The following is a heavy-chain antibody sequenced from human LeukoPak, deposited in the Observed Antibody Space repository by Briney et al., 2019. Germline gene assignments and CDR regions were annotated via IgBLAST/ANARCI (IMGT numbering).Heavy chain of an antibody. D-gene: IGHD5-18*01. V-gene: IGHV4-59*08. CDR1: NGSISSYY. J-gene: IGHJ4*02. Sequence: SETLSLTCTVSNGSISSYYWSWLRQSPGKGLEWIGYIYYSGSTNSNPSLKSRVTISVDTSKNQFSLKLTAMTAADTAVYYCARHLDSYGYNVGDYWGKGTLVTVSS. CDR2: IYYSGST. CDR3: ARHLDSYGYNVGDY.